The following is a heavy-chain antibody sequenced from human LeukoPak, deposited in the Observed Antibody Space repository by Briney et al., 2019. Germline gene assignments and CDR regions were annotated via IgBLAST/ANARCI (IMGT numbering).Heavy chain of an antibody. CDR3: AIETTSSRWSEPHYFDN. J-gene: IGHJ4*02. CDR2: ISSSGSTI. Sequence: GGSLRLSCAASGFTFSSYEMNWIRQAPGKGLEWVSYISSSGSTIYYADSVKGRFTISRDNAKNSLYLQMNSLRAEDTAVYYCAIETTSSRWSEPHYFDNWGQGTLVTVSS. D-gene: IGHD6-13*01. CDR1: GFTFSSYE. V-gene: IGHV3-48*03.